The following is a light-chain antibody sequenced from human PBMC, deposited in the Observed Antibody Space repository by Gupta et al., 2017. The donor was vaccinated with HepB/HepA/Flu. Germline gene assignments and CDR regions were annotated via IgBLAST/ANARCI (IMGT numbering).Light chain of an antibody. CDR2: GAS. Sequence: EIVLTQSPGTLSLSPGERATLSCRASQSVSSYYLAWYQQKPGQAPRLLIYGASSRATGIPDRFSGGGSGTEFTLTISRLELEDSAVYYCQQDVSSPATFGQGTKLEMK. J-gene: IGKJ2*01. V-gene: IGKV3-20*01. CDR3: QQDVSSPAT. CDR1: QSVSSYY.